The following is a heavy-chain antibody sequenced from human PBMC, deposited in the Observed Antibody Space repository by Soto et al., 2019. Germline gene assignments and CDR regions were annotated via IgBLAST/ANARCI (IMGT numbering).Heavy chain of an antibody. Sequence: EVQLVESGGGLVQPGGSLRLSCAGSGFTFSSYWMTWVRQAPGKGLEWVANIKEDGSEKNYVDSVKGRFTISRDNAKNSLYLKMKSLGAEGRGFYYWGGERGKKIWGGGGGYWGQGTLVTVSS. CDR1: GFTFSSYW. V-gene: IGHV3-7*04. D-gene: IGHD3-16*01. CDR2: IKEDGSEK. CDR3: GGERGKKIWGGGGGY. J-gene: IGHJ4*02.